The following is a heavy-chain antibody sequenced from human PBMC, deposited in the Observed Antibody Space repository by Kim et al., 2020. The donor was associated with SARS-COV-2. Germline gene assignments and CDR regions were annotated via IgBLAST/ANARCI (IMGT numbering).Heavy chain of an antibody. V-gene: IGHV3-74*01. CDR2: IDSDGSPT. Sequence: GGSLRLSCAASGFTFRNYWMHWVRQAPGKGLVWVSRIDSDGSPTNYADSVKGRFTISRDNAKNTLYLQMNSLRAGDTALYYCARRSGGNPYWYFDLWGLGTLVTVSS. D-gene: IGHD2-15*01. J-gene: IGHJ2*01. CDR1: GFTFRNYW. CDR3: ARRSGGNPYWYFDL.